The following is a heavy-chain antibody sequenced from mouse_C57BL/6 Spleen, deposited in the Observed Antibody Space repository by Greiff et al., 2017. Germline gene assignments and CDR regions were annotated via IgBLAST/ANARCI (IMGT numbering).Heavy chain of an antibody. Sequence: EVKVEESGGGLVKPGGSLKLSCAASGFTFSSYTMSWVRQTPEKRLEWVATISGGGGNTYYPDSVKGRFTISRDNAKNTLYLQMSSLRSEDTALYYCARTLYDYGWYFDVWGTGTTVTVSS. CDR3: ARTLYDYGWYFDV. CDR2: ISGGGGNT. V-gene: IGHV5-9*01. D-gene: IGHD2-4*01. J-gene: IGHJ1*03. CDR1: GFTFSSYT.